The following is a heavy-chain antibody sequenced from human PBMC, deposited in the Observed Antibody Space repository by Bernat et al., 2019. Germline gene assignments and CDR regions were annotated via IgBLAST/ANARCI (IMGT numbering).Heavy chain of an antibody. D-gene: IGHD4-17*01. V-gene: IGHV3-30*18. CDR2: ISYDGSNK. Sequence: QVQLVESGGGVVQPGRSLRLSCAASGFTFSSYGMHWVRQAPGKGLEWVAVISYDGSNKYYADSVKGRFTISRDNSKNTLYLQMNSLRAEDTAVYYCAKDQGDYGDYFFDYWRQETLVTVSS. CDR1: GFTFSSYG. J-gene: IGHJ4*02. CDR3: AKDQGDYGDYFFDY.